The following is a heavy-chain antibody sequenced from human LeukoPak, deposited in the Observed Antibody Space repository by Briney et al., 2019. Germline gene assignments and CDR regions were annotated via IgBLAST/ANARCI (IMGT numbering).Heavy chain of an antibody. Sequence: ASVKVSCKASGYTFTTYYMHWVRQAPGQGLEWMAIINPSGGSTSNAQRFQGRVTMTRGTSTSTVYMELSSLRSEDTAVYFCAREGIAPFHFDFWGQGTLVTVSS. V-gene: IGHV1-46*01. D-gene: IGHD6-13*01. CDR2: INPSGGST. CDR3: AREGIAPFHFDF. CDR1: GYTFTTYY. J-gene: IGHJ4*02.